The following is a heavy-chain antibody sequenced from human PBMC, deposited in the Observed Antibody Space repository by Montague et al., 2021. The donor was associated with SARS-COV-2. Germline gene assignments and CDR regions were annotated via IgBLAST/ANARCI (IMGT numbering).Heavy chain of an antibody. CDR2: VFYTGST. CDR1: GDSVNTNQ. J-gene: IGHJ3*01. D-gene: IGHD6-19*01. V-gene: IGHV4-59*02. Sequence: SETLSLTCVVSGDSVNTNQWTWVRQPPGKGLEWIGHVFYTGSTKYNPSLESRVTISIDTSENQFALRLNSVSAADTAIYYCARLIGSGWTDAFDFWGQGTMVTVSS. CDR3: ARLIGSGWTDAFDF.